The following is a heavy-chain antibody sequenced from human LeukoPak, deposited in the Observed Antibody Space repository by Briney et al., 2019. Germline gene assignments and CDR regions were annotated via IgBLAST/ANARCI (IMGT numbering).Heavy chain of an antibody. Sequence: SETLSLTCTVSGGSISSGSYYWSWIRQPAGKGLEWIGRIYTSRSTNYNPSLKSRVTISVDTSKNQFSLKLSSVTAADTAVYYCARDSSDNQSKCRNSYMDVWGKGTTVTVSS. CDR1: GGSISSGSYY. CDR2: IYTSRST. D-gene: IGHD2/OR15-2a*01. CDR3: ARDSSDNQSKCRNSYMDV. V-gene: IGHV4-61*02. J-gene: IGHJ6*03.